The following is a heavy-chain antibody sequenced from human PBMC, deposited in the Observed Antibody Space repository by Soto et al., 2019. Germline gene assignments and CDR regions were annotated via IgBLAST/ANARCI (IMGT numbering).Heavy chain of an antibody. CDR3: AKDQIRYSSGYDFDY. CDR2: ISGSGGST. D-gene: IGHD5-18*01. J-gene: IGHJ4*02. V-gene: IGHV3-23*01. CDR1: GFTFSSYA. Sequence: EVQLLESGGGLVQPGGSLRLSCAASGFTFSSYAVSWVRQAPGKGLEWGAGISGSGGSTYYADSVKGRFTISRDNSKNTLYLQMNSLRAEDTAVYYCAKDQIRYSSGYDFDYWGQGTLVTVSS.